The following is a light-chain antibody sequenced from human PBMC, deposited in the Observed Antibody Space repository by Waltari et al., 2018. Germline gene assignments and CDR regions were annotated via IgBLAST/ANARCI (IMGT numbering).Light chain of an antibody. CDR2: DAS. Sequence: DIILTQSQATLSLSPGERATLSCGASQRVNNNYLAWYQQRPGHSPRLLIYDASNRAAGIPDRFSGSGSGTYFTLTISGLEPEDFAVYYCQQYGSSPRTFGQGTKVEVK. J-gene: IGKJ1*01. V-gene: IGKV3D-20*01. CDR1: QRVNNNY. CDR3: QQYGSSPRT.